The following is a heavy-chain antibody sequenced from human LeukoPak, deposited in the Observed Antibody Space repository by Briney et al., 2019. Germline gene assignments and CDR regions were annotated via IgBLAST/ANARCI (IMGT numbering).Heavy chain of an antibody. D-gene: IGHD2/OR15-2a*01. V-gene: IGHV3-30*04. CDR3: ARVGGNRRPYYYYMDV. J-gene: IGHJ6*03. CDR1: GFTFSNYA. Sequence: GGSLRLSCAASGFTFSNYAMHWVRQAPGKGLEWVAVISYDGSNKYYADSVKGRFTISRDNSKNTLYLQMNSLRAEDTAVYYCARVGGNRRPYYYYMDVWGKGTTVTVSS. CDR2: ISYDGSNK.